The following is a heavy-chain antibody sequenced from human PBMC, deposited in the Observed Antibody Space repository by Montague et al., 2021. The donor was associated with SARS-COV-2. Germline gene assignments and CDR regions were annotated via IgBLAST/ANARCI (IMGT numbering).Heavy chain of an antibody. J-gene: IGHJ6*03. CDR1: GTSFSGYY. V-gene: IGHV4-34*01. CDR3: ARLRDGVVPSPILGVGPYYSYYYMDV. D-gene: IGHD3-10*01. Sequence: SETPSLTCAVHGTSFSGYYWNWIRQPPGKGLEWIGEINHGGSTEYSPYLKSRLTISADTSKNQFSLKLTSVAAADTAVYCCARLRDGVVPSPILGVGPYYSYYYMDVWGRGTTVTVSS. CDR2: INHGGST.